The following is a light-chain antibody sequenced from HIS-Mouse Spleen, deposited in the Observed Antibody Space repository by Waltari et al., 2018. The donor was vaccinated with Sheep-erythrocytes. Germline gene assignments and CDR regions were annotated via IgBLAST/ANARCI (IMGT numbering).Light chain of an antibody. Sequence: QSALIQPPSVSGSPGQSVTISCTGTSSDVGSYDYVSWYQQHPGTVPKLMIYGGSKRPSGVSNRFSGSKSGNTASLTISGLQAEDEADYYCCSYAGSSTWVFGGGTKLTVL. V-gene: IGLV2-23*01. J-gene: IGLJ3*02. CDR1: SSDVGSYDY. CDR3: CSYAGSSTWV. CDR2: GGS.